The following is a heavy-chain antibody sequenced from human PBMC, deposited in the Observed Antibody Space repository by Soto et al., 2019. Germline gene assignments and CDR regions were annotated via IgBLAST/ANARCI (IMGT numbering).Heavy chain of an antibody. V-gene: IGHV1-69*17. CDR2: IIPMFGII. CDR3: AILTPITGVY. CDR1: GGSVSTYT. Sequence: QVLLVQSEAEVKKPGSSVKVSCKVSGGSVSTYTLTWVRQAPGQGLEWMGGIIPMFGIINYAQKFQGRVTITADRSTTTAYMELISLRSDDTAVYYCAILTPITGVYWGQGAQVTVSS. J-gene: IGHJ4*02. D-gene: IGHD5-12*01.